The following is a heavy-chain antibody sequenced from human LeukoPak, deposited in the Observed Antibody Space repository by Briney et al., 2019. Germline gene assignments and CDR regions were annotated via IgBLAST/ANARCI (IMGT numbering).Heavy chain of an antibody. CDR2: IYSGGST. Sequence: QPGGSLRLSCAASGFTVSSNFMSWVRQAPGKGLEWVSAIYSGGSTYYADSVNGRFTISRDISKNTLFFEMNSLRAEDTAVYYCGREILPSYAFDIWGQGTMVTVSS. D-gene: IGHD2/OR15-2a*01. CDR1: GFTVSSNF. V-gene: IGHV3-66*01. CDR3: GREILPSYAFDI. J-gene: IGHJ3*02.